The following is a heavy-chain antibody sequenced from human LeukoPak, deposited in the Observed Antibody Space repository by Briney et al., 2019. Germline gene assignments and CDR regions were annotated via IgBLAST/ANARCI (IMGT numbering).Heavy chain of an antibody. J-gene: IGHJ4*02. CDR2: IYYSGST. CDR3: ARDRGARYDILTGYYTPQGYFDY. V-gene: IGHV4-59*01. D-gene: IGHD3-9*01. CDR1: GGSISSYY. Sequence: SETLSLTCTVSGGSISSYYWSWIRQPPGKGLEWIGYIYYSGSTNYNPSLKSRVTISVDTSKNQFSLRLSSVTAADTAIYYCARDRGARYDILTGYYTPQGYFDYWGQGTLVTVSS.